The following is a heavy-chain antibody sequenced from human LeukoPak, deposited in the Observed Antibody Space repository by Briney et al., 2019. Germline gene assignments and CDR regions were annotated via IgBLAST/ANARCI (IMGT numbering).Heavy chain of an antibody. CDR1: GFTFSSYG. V-gene: IGHV3-30*03. CDR3: ARGYEIDS. J-gene: IGHJ4*02. D-gene: IGHD3-16*01. CDR2: ISYDGSIK. Sequence: PGRSLRLSCAASGFTFSSYGMHWVRQAPGKGLEWVAVISYDGSIKNYADSVKGRFTISRDNSKNTLYLQMNSLRAEDTAVYYCARGYEIDSWGQGTPVTVSS.